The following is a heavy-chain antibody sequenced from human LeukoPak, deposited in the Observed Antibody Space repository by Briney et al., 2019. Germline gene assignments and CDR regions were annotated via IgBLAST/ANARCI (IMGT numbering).Heavy chain of an antibody. Sequence: GGSLRLSCEASGFTFDSYAMNWVRQAPGKGLEWASSISGFGGSTYYADSVKGRFTISRDNSKNTLYLQMDSLRAEDTAVYYCARAPNYDSSGYFIEWGQGTLVTVSS. CDR2: ISGFGGST. V-gene: IGHV3-23*01. J-gene: IGHJ4*02. CDR1: GFTFDSYA. D-gene: IGHD3-22*01. CDR3: ARAPNYDSSGYFIE.